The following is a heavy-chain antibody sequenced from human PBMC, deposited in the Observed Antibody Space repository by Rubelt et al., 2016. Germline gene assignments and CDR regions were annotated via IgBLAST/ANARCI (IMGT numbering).Heavy chain of an antibody. D-gene: IGHD1-26*01. Sequence: GMHWVRQAPGKGLEWVAVISYDRSNKYYADSVKGRFTISRDNSKNTLYLQMNSLRAEDTAVYYCAREREVAFDIWGQGTMVTVSS. J-gene: IGHJ3*02. V-gene: IGHV3-30*19. CDR1: G. CDR3: AREREVAFDI. CDR2: ISYDRSNK.